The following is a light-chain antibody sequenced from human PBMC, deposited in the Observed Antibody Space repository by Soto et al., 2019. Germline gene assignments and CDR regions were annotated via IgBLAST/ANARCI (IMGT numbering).Light chain of an antibody. V-gene: IGLV2-14*01. J-gene: IGLJ1*01. CDR1: SSAVGAYNF. CDR2: EVN. Sequence: QSALTQPASVSGSPGQSITISCTGTSSAVGAYNFVSWYQQYPGKAPKVMIYEVNNRPSGVSNRFSGSKSGNTASLTISGLQAEDEADYYCSSFTRSSTYVFGSGTKVTVL. CDR3: SSFTRSSTYV.